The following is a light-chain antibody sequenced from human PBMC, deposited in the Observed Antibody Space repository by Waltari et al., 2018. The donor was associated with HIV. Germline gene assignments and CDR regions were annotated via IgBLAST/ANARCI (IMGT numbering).Light chain of an antibody. CDR3: KSYGDNNRRL. CDR1: SDSISAYS. Sequence: NFMLTQPHSVSESQGKTVTISCTGSSDSISAYSVQWYRQRPGSAPTPVIYAKYKRPSVVPDRVSGSSDRASNSASLTISGLKTEDEAEYYCKSYGDNNRRLFGGVTSLTVL. V-gene: IGLV6-57*02. CDR2: AKY. J-gene: IGLJ3*02.